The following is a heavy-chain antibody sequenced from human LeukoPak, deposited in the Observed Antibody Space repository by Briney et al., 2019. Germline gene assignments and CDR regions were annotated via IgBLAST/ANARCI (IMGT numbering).Heavy chain of an antibody. Sequence: GGSLRLSCAASGFTFTSYEMNWVRQGPGKGLEWVSYISSSGTTKYYADSVRGRFTLSRDNAKKSLSLQMNSLRAEDTAIYYCARSNRDAFDMWGQGTVVTVSS. J-gene: IGHJ3*02. D-gene: IGHD2/OR15-2a*01. CDR2: ISSSGTTK. CDR1: GFTFTSYE. V-gene: IGHV3-48*03. CDR3: ARSNRDAFDM.